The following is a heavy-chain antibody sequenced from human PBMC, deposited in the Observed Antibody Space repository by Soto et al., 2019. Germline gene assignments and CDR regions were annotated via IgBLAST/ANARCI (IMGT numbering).Heavy chain of an antibody. CDR2: INVSKGDT. V-gene: IGHV1-2*02. D-gene: IGHD3-3*01. CDR1: GYNFNTYY. CDR3: ASPYTGRLLRFLPLGV. J-gene: IGHJ6*02. Sequence: ASVKVSCKASGYNFNTYYMHWVRQAPGQGLEWMGWINVSKGDTKSAQKFQGRVTMTRDTSANTAYMELSSLRPEDTAVYYCASPYTGRLLRFLPLGVWGQGTAVTVSS.